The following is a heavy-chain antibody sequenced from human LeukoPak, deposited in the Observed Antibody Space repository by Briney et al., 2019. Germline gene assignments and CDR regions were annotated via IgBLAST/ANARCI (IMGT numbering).Heavy chain of an antibody. D-gene: IGHD6-19*01. CDR3: ARSPHSSGWYVLGFDY. CDR2: ISSSGSTI. Sequence: GWSLGLSCAATGFTCSEYYMSWIRQAPGKGLEWVSYISSSGSTIYYADSVKGRFTISRDNAKNSLYLQMNSLRAEDTAVYYCARSPHSSGWYVLGFDYWGQGTLVTVSS. J-gene: IGHJ4*02. CDR1: GFTCSEYY. V-gene: IGHV3-11*01.